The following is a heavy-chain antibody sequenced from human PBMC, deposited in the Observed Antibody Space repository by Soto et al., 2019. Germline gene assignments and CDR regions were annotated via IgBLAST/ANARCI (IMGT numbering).Heavy chain of an antibody. Sequence: RGSLRLAWAASGFTVSSYAMSGVGQAPGKGLEWVSAISGSGGSTYYADSVKGRFTISRDNSKNTLYLQMNSLRAEDTAVYYCAKDSMIVVLSPWYYGMDVWGQGTTVTVSS. D-gene: IGHD3-22*01. V-gene: IGHV3-23*01. CDR3: AKDSMIVVLSPWYYGMDV. CDR2: ISGSGGST. CDR1: GFTVSSYA. J-gene: IGHJ6*02.